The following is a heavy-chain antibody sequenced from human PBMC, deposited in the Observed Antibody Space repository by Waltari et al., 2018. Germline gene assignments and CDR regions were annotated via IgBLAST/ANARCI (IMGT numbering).Heavy chain of an antibody. CDR2: IYSGGST. J-gene: IGHJ4*02. CDR3: ARGPLEPHEYFDY. Sequence: EVQLVESGGGLIQPGGSLRLSCAASGFTVSSNYLSWVRQAPGKGLEWVSVIYSGGSTYYADSVKGRFTISRDNSKNTLYLQMNSLRAEDTAVYYCARGPLEPHEYFDYWGQGTLVTVSS. V-gene: IGHV3-53*01. CDR1: GFTVSSNY. D-gene: IGHD1-1*01.